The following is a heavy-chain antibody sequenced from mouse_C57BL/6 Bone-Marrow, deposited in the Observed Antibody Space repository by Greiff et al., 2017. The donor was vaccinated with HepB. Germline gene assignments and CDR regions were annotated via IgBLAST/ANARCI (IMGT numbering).Heavy chain of an antibody. CDR1: GYSITSGYD. CDR2: ISYSGST. Sequence: EVKLQESGPGMVKPSQSLSLTCTVTGYSITSGYDWHWIRHFPGNKLEWMGYISYSGSTNYNPSLKSRISITHDTSKHHFFLKLNYVTTEDTATYYCARESYYDNWYFDVWGTGTTVTVSS. J-gene: IGHJ1*03. CDR3: ARESYYDNWYFDV. D-gene: IGHD2-4*01. V-gene: IGHV3-1*01.